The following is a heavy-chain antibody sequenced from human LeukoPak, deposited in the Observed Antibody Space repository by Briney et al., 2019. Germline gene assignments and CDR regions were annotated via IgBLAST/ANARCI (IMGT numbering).Heavy chain of an antibody. CDR2: ISSSSSYI. J-gene: IGHJ3*02. Sequence: PGGSLRLSCAASGFTFSSYSMNWVRQAPGKGLEWVSSISSSSSYIYYADSVKGRFTISRDNAKNSLYLQMNSLRAEDTAVYYCAREAVAGRGAFDIWGQGTMVTVSS. V-gene: IGHV3-21*01. D-gene: IGHD6-19*01. CDR1: GFTFSSYS. CDR3: AREAVAGRGAFDI.